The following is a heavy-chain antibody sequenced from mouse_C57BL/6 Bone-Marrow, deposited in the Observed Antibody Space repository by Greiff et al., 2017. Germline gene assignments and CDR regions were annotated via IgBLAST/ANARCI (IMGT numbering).Heavy chain of an antibody. Sequence: QVQLQQSGAELVRPGASVTLSCKASGYTFTDYEMHWVEQTPVHGLEWIGAIDPETGGTAYNQKFKGKAILTADKSSSTAYMELRSLTSEDSAVYYCTRGGYYGSSSYYAMDYWGQGTSVTVSS. CDR1: GYTFTDYE. CDR3: TRGGYYGSSSYYAMDY. D-gene: IGHD1-1*01. V-gene: IGHV1-15*01. CDR2: IDPETGGT. J-gene: IGHJ4*01.